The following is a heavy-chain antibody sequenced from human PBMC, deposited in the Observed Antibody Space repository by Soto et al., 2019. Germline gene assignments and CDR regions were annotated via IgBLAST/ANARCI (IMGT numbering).Heavy chain of an antibody. CDR3: ARDKRPLYDILTGSAYYCSYGMDV. J-gene: IGHJ6*02. CDR1: GYTFTGYY. Sequence: ASVKVSCKASGYTFTGYYMHWVRQAPGQGLEWMGWINPNSGGTNYAQKFQGRVTMTRDTSISTAYMELSRLRSDDTAVYYCARDKRPLYDILTGSAYYCSYGMDVWGQGTTVTVSS. D-gene: IGHD3-9*01. V-gene: IGHV1-2*02. CDR2: INPNSGGT.